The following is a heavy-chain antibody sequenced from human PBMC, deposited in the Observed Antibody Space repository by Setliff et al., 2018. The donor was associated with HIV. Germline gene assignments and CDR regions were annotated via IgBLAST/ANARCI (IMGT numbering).Heavy chain of an antibody. CDR1: GGSISSYY. Sequence: SETLSLTCTVSGGSISSYYWGWIRQPAGKGLEWIGHIYISGSTNYNPSFNSRVTMSVDTSKNQFSLRLTSVTAADTAMYHCARDTWFGEYSASEDAFDIWGQGTMVT. J-gene: IGHJ3*02. D-gene: IGHD3-10*01. V-gene: IGHV4-4*07. CDR3: ARDTWFGEYSASEDAFDI. CDR2: IYISGST.